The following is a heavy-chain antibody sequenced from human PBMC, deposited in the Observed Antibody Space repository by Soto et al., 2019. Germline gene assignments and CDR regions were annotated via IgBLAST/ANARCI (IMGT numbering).Heavy chain of an antibody. V-gene: IGHV1-69*13. D-gene: IGHD6-13*01. CDR1: GGTFSSYA. CDR3: ARDEYSSSWTPIGGTFDY. Sequence: RASVKVSCKASGGTFSSYAISWVRQAPGQGLEWMGGIIPIFGTANYAQKFQGRVTITADESTSTAYMELSSLRSEDTAVYYCARDEYSSSWTPIGGTFDYWGQGTLVTVSS. J-gene: IGHJ4*02. CDR2: IIPIFGTA.